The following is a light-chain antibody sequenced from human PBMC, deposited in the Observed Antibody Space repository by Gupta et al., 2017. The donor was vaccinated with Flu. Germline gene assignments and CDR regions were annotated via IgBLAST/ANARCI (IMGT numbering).Light chain of an antibody. CDR1: SNDVGDYNY. CDR3: WYSRSTSMFPVV. CDR2: YGS. V-gene: IGLV2-14*03. Sequence: QSALTQPASVSGSPGQSITISCTGPSNDVGDYNYVSWYQQHPGKAPHLIIIYGSNRPSGLSTRFYCATSCDTASPITSARRDEDDADDYYWYSRSTSMFPVVFGGGTKMTVL. J-gene: IGLJ2*01.